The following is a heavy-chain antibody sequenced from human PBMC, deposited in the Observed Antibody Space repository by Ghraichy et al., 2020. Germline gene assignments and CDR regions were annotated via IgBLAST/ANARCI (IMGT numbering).Heavy chain of an antibody. CDR1: GFTFSSFA. CDR3: AKDGRGIVGSSASRWDN. V-gene: IGHV3-23*01. CDR2: ISYSGDRT. Sequence: GESLNISCAASGFTFSSFAMSWVRQAPGKGLEWVSGISYSGDRTYYADSVKGRFTISRDNSKKTLYLQMNSLRAEDTAVYYCAKDGRGIVGSSASRWDNWGQGTLVTVSS. J-gene: IGHJ4*02. D-gene: IGHD1-26*01.